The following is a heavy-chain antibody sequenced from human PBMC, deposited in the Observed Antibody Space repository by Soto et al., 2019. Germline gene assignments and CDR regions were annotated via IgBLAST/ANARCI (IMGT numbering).Heavy chain of an antibody. CDR3: ARAGTESSSSDYYYYGMDV. CDR2: INAGNGNT. Sequence: QVQLVQSGAEEKKPGASVKVSCKASGYTFTSYAIHWVRQAPGQRLEWMGWINAGNGNTKYSQKFQGRVTITRDTSASTAYMELSSLRSEDTAVYYCARAGTESSSSDYYYYGMDVWGQGTTVTVSS. D-gene: IGHD6-13*01. J-gene: IGHJ6*02. CDR1: GYTFTSYA. V-gene: IGHV1-3*05.